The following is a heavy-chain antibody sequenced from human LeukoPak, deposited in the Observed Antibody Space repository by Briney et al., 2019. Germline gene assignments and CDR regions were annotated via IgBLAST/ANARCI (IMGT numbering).Heavy chain of an antibody. D-gene: IGHD3-10*01. CDR3: ARDVGATYYYGSGSYYGMDV. CDR1: GFTVSSNY. V-gene: IGHV3-53*04. CDR2: IYSGGST. Sequence: GGSLRLSCAASGFTVSSNYMSWVRQAPGKGLEWVSVIYSGGSTYYADSVKGRFTISGHNSKNTLYLQMNSLRAEDTAVYYCARDVGATYYYGSGSYYGMDVWGQGTTVTVSS. J-gene: IGHJ6*02.